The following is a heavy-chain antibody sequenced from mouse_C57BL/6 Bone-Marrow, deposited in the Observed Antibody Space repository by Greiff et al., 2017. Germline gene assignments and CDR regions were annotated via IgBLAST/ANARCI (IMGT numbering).Heavy chain of an antibody. V-gene: IGHV1-5*01. CDR2: IYPGNSDT. D-gene: IGHD2-3*01. CDR3: TSNDGYYVWFAY. Sequence: EVKLVESGTVLARPGASVKMSCKTSGYTFTSYWMHWVKQRPGQGLEWIGAIYPGNSDTSYNQKFKGKAKLTAVTSASTAYMELSSLTNEDSAVYYCTSNDGYYVWFAYWGQGTLVTVSA. CDR1: GYTFTSYW. J-gene: IGHJ3*01.